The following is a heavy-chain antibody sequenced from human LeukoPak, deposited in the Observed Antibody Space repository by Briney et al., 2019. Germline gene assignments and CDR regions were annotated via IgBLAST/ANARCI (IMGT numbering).Heavy chain of an antibody. CDR3: ARDPISMVANAQTFDY. D-gene: IGHD3-10*01. V-gene: IGHV4-34*01. CDR1: GGSFSGYY. CDR2: INHSGST. Sequence: KPSETLSLTCAVYGGSFSGYYWSWIRQPPGKGLEWIGEINHSGSTNYNPSLKSRVTISVDTSKNQFSLKLSSVTAADTAVYYCARDPISMVANAQTFDYWGQGTLVTVSS. J-gene: IGHJ4*02.